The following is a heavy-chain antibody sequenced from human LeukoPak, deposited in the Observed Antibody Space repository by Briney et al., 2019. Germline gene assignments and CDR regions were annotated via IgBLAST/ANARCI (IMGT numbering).Heavy chain of an antibody. CDR1: GGSISSYY. Sequence: SETLSLTCTVSGGSISSYYWSWIRQPPGKGLEWIGYIYYSGSTNYNPSLKSRVTISVDTSKNQFSLKLSSVTAADTALYYCARGSSWYGTNYWGQGTLVTVSS. V-gene: IGHV4-59*01. CDR3: ARGSSWYGTNY. CDR2: IYYSGST. J-gene: IGHJ4*02. D-gene: IGHD6-13*01.